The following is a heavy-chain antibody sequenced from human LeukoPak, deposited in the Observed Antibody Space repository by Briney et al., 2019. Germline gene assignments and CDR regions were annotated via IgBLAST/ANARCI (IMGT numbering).Heavy chain of an antibody. V-gene: IGHV1-2*06. Sequence: ASVKVSCKASGYTFTGYYMHWVRQAPGEGLEWMGRINPNSGRTNYAQKFQGRVTMTRDTSISTAYMELSRLRSDDTAVYYCARGPVGYCSGGSCYGRTYYYYMDVWGKGTTVTVSS. CDR2: INPNSGRT. CDR1: GYTFTGYY. J-gene: IGHJ6*03. CDR3: ARGPVGYCSGGSCYGRTYYYYMDV. D-gene: IGHD2-15*01.